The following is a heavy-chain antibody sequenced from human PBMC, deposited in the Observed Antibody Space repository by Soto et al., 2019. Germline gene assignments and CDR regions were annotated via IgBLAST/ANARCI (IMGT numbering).Heavy chain of an antibody. Sequence: GASVKVSCKASGYTFTGSYMHWVRQAPGQGLEWIGWINPNSGNTNYAQKFQERVTITRDTSTSTAYMELSSLRSEDTAVYYCAADWQRIAVAGYYYYYGMDVWGQGTTVTVSS. CDR3: AADWQRIAVAGYYYYYGMDV. J-gene: IGHJ6*02. V-gene: IGHV1-2*02. D-gene: IGHD6-19*01. CDR2: INPNSGNT. CDR1: GYTFTGSY.